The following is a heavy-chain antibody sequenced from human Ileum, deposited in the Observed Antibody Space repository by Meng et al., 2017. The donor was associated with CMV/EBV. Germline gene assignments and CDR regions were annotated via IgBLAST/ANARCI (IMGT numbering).Heavy chain of an antibody. CDR2: IRSETDGGST. CDR3: TTDIYCSSTSCYPLLH. V-gene: IGHV3-15*01. CDR1: FPFSDAW. Sequence: FPFSDAWMSWVGQASGKRLEWDGRIRSETDGGSTDTADHVKDRFNISRDNSKHKLYLEMNNLTTEDTDVYYCTTDIYCSSTSCYPLLHWGQGTLVTVSS. D-gene: IGHD2-2*01. J-gene: IGHJ4*02.